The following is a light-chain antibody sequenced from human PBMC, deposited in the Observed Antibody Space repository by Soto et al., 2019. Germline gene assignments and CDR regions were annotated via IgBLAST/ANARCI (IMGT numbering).Light chain of an antibody. CDR3: QQYHDWPLT. CDR2: GAS. V-gene: IGKV3-15*01. CDR1: QSVSTN. Sequence: EIVMTQSPATLSVSQGEGATLSCRASQSVSTNLAWYQQKPGQAPRLLIYGASTRATDIPARFSGSGSGTDFTLTISSLQSEDVVVYYCQQYHDWPLTFGGGTKVDIK. J-gene: IGKJ4*01.